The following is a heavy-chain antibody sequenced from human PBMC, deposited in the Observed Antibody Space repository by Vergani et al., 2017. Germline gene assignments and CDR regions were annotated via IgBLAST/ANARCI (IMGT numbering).Heavy chain of an antibody. D-gene: IGHD3-22*01. CDR3: ARDRYDRSSCNDY. CDR1: GYTFTSYG. CDR2: ISAYNGNT. V-gene: IGHV1-18*01. Sequence: QVQLVQSGAEVKKPGASVKVSCKASGYTFTSYGIRWVRQAPGQGLEWMGWISAYNGNTNSAQKLQGRVTMTTDTSTSTAYMALSRLRSDETAVYFCARDRYDRSSCNDYWGQGTLVTVSS. J-gene: IGHJ4*02.